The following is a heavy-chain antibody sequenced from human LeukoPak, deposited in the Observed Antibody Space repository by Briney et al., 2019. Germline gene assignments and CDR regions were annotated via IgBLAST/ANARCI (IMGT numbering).Heavy chain of an antibody. J-gene: IGHJ4*02. CDR3: TLIQGWGSGSYYRDF. D-gene: IGHD3-10*01. CDR1: GFSISNDW. V-gene: IGHV3-15*01. Sequence: GSLRLSCAAPGFSISNDWMSWVRQAPGKGLEWVARVKSRSAGETTDYAAPVKGRFTISRDDSKNTLYLQMNSLKTEDTAVYYCTLIQGWGSGSYYRDFWGQGTLVTVSS. CDR2: VKSRSAGETT.